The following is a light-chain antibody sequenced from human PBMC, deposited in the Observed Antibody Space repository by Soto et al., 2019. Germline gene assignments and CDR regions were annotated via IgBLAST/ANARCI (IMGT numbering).Light chain of an antibody. J-gene: IGKJ2*01. CDR3: QQTYRAPRT. CDR2: AAS. V-gene: IGKV1-39*01. CDR1: QAINNY. Sequence: DIQMTQSPSSLSASVGDRVTITCRTSQAINNYLNWYQQKPGKAPRLLTYAASSVQSEVPSRFSVSGSGTEFTLTITSLQPEDFATYYCQQTYRAPRTFGQGTKLEIK.